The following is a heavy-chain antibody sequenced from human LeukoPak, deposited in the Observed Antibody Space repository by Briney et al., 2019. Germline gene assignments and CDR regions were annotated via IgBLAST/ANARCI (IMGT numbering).Heavy chain of an antibody. D-gene: IGHD3-22*01. CDR3: ARSYYYDSSSDAFDI. J-gene: IGHJ3*02. CDR1: GGSISSGGYY. CDR2: IYYSGST. V-gene: IGHV4-31*03. Sequence: PSRTLSLTCTVSGGSISSGGYYWSWIRQHPGKGLEWIGYIYYSGSTYYNPSLKSRVTISVDTSKNQFSLKLSSVTAADTAVYYCARSYYYDSSSDAFDIWGQGTMVTVSS.